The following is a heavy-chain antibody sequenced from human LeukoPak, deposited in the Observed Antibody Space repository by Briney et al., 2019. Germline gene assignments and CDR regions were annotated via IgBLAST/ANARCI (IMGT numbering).Heavy chain of an antibody. CDR1: GFTFSSYW. CDR3: AREAPPIYYDSIGRFDY. D-gene: IGHD3-22*01. J-gene: IGHJ4*02. CDR2: IKQDGSEK. V-gene: IGHV3-7*01. Sequence: GGSLRLSCAASGFTFSSYWMSWVRQAPGKGLEWVANIKQDGSEKYYVDSVKGRFTISRDNAKNSLYLQMNSLRAEDTAVYYCAREAPPIYYDSIGRFDYWGQGTLVTVSS.